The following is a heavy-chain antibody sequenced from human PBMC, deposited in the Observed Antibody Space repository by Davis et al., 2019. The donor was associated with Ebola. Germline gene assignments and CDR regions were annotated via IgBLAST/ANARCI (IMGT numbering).Heavy chain of an antibody. D-gene: IGHD1-26*01. CDR2: ISYDGSNK. CDR3: AKGLDSGTYYPFDY. CDR1: GFTFSSYA. Sequence: GESLKISCAASGFTFSSYAMHWVRQAPGKGLEWVAVISYDGSNKYYADSVKGRFTISRDNSMNTLYLQMNNLRAEDTAVYFCAKGLDSGTYYPFDYWGQGTLVTVSS. V-gene: IGHV3-30-3*01. J-gene: IGHJ4*02.